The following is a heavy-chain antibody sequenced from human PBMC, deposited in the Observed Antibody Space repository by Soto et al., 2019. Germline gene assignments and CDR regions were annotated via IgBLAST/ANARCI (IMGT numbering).Heavy chain of an antibody. V-gene: IGHV3-21*01. Sequence: GGSLRLSCAASGFTFRSYTMHWVRQAPGKGLEWVSSITSSSTYTYYADSLRGRFTISRDNAQNSLYLQFNSLRAEDTAIYYCARAEGSYSSSSFGGHWGRGTLVTVSS. J-gene: IGHJ4*02. CDR1: GFTFRSYT. CDR2: ITSSSTYT. D-gene: IGHD6-6*01. CDR3: ARAEGSYSSSSFGGH.